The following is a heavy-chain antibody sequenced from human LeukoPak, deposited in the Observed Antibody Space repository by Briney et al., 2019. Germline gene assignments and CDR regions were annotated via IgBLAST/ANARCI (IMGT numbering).Heavy chain of an antibody. CDR3: ARSMTTTVISFDY. V-gene: IGHV3-48*01. J-gene: IGHJ4*02. Sequence: GGSLRLSCVPSGFTFSSMNWVRQGPGKGLEWVSYISSSSITIYYADSVKGRFTISRDNAKNSLYLQMNSLRADDTAVYCCARSMTTTVISFDYWGQGTLVTVA. CDR2: ISSSSITI. CDR1: GFTFSS. D-gene: IGHD4-17*01.